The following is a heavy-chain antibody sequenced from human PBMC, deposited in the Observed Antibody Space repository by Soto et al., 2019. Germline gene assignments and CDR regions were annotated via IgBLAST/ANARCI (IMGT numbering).Heavy chain of an antibody. D-gene: IGHD3-22*01. CDR3: AKPFYYDSNAYYYFDS. V-gene: IGHV3-30*18. Sequence: QVQLVESGGGVVQPGRSLRLSCAASGFSFTSYYMHWVRQAPGKGLEWVAVISYDGSSRYYADFVKGRFTISRDNSKSTLYLQMNSLRAEDTAVYYCAKPFYYDSNAYYYFDSWGQGTLVTVSS. CDR1: GFSFTSYY. CDR2: ISYDGSSR. J-gene: IGHJ4*02.